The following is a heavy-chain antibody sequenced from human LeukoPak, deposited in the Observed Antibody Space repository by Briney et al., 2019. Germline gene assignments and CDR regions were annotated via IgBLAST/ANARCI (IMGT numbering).Heavy chain of an antibody. CDR1: GGSISTSYYY. Sequence: SETLSLTCTVSGGSISTSYYYWAWIRQPPGKGLEWIGSVFYSGTTYYNPSLESRVTVSVDTSNNQFSLKLSSVTAADTAVYYCAREGDMVRGVISYFDYWGQGTLVTVSS. CDR2: VFYSGTT. J-gene: IGHJ4*02. CDR3: AREGDMVRGVISYFDY. V-gene: IGHV4-39*07. D-gene: IGHD3-10*01.